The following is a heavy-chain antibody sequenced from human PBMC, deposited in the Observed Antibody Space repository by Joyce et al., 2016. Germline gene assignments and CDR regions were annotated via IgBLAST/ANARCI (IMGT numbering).Heavy chain of an antibody. CDR2: SVPVFGSP. Sequence: QVHLVQSGAEVKKPGSSVRVSCKASGDTFNIYSITWVRQAPGQGLEWMGGSVPVFGSPRYAQKFQGRVTITADDSTSTSYMELYSLRSEDTGIYYCARDLALMSIRGTELSFDPWGQGILVTVSS. CDR3: ARDLALMSIRGTELSFDP. D-gene: IGHD1-7*01. V-gene: IGHV1-69*01. CDR1: GDTFNIYS. J-gene: IGHJ5*02.